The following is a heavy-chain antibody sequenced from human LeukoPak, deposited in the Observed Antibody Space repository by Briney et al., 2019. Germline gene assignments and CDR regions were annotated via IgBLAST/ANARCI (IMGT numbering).Heavy chain of an antibody. CDR1: GFTFSSYA. CDR3: AKDHSSSWPGWYFDL. CDR2: ISSSGGGT. D-gene: IGHD6-13*01. Sequence: PGGSLRLSCAASGFTFSSYAMSWVRQAPGKGLEWVSAISSSGGGTYYADSVKGRFTISRDNSKNTLSLQMNSLTAEDTAVYYCAKDHSSSWPGWYFDLWGRGTLVTVSS. V-gene: IGHV3-23*01. J-gene: IGHJ2*01.